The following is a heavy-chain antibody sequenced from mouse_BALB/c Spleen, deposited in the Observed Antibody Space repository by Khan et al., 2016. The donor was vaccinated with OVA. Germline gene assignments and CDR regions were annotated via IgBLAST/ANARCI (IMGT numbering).Heavy chain of an antibody. CDR3: ARKYDYDEGLAY. CDR1: GFSLTTYG. Sequence: QMQLKQSGPGLVQPSQSLSITCTVSGFSLTTYGVHWVRQSPGKGLEWLGVICSGGSTAYNAAFISRLSISKDSSKSQVFFKMNSLQVNDTAIYYCARKYDYDEGLAYWGQGTLVTVSA. J-gene: IGHJ3*01. V-gene: IGHV2-2*02. CDR2: ICSGGST. D-gene: IGHD2-4*01.